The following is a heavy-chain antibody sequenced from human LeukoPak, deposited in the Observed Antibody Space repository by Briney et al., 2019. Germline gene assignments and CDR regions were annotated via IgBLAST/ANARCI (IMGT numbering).Heavy chain of an antibody. CDR1: GFTFDDYT. CDR3: AKDRDGGFDP. CDR2: ISWDGGST. V-gene: IGHV3-43*01. D-gene: IGHD5-24*01. Sequence: GGSLRLSCAASGFTFDDYTMHWVRQAPGRGLEWVSLISWDGGSTYYADSVEGRFTISRDNSKNSLYLQMNSLRTEDTALYYCAKDRDGGFDPWGQGTLVTVSS. J-gene: IGHJ5*02.